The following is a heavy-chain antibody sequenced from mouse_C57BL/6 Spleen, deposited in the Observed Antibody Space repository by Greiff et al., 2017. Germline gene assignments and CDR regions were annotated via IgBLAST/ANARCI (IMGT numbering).Heavy chain of an antibody. D-gene: IGHD4-1*01. J-gene: IGHJ4*01. Sequence: QVQLKQSGPGLVAPSQSLSITCTVSGFSLTSYGVHWVRQPPGKGLEWLVVIWSDGSTTYNSALKSRLSISKDNSKSQVFLKMNSLQTDDTAMYYCARANWDGNAMDYWGQGTSVTVSS. CDR3: ARANWDGNAMDY. CDR1: GFSLTSYG. CDR2: IWSDGST. V-gene: IGHV2-6*03.